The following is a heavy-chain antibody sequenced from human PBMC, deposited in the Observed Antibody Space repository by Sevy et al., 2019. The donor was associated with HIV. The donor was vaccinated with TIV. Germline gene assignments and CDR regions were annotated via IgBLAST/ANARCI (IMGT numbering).Heavy chain of an antibody. Sequence: GGSLRLSCAASVFTFDDYAMHWVRQAPGKGLEWVSGISWNSGSIGYADSVKGRFTISRDNAKNSLYLQMNSLRAEDTALYYCAKDRYYDSSGYSDYWGQGTLVTVSS. CDR3: AKDRYYDSSGYSDY. CDR2: ISWNSGSI. CDR1: VFTFDDYA. D-gene: IGHD3-22*01. V-gene: IGHV3-9*01. J-gene: IGHJ4*02.